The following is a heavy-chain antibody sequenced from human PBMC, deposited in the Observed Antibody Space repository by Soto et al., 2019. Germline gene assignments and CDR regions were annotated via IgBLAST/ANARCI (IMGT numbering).Heavy chain of an antibody. CDR2: TYYRSKWVN. CDR3: AREEAPSLVVVAIRGLDY. CDR1: GDSVSSNIAA. Sequence: PSQTLSRPCAISGDSVSSNIAAGSWIRQSPSIGLEGLGRTYYRSKWVNDYAVSVKSRVTINVDTSNNQFSLQLDSVTPDDTAVYYCAREEAPSLVVVAIRGLDYWGQGTLVTVSS. J-gene: IGHJ4*02. V-gene: IGHV6-1*01. D-gene: IGHD2-15*01.